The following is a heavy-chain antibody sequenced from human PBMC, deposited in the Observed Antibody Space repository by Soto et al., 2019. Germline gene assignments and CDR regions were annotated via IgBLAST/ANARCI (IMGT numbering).Heavy chain of an antibody. D-gene: IGHD2-21*01. CDR1: GDTFTTNY. Sequence: QEQLVQSGAEAKEPGASLKVSCKASGDTFTTNYIHWVRQAPGQGLEWMGRINPNCGATLYAQKLQGRLTLTTDTSTSTVYMDLNSLKSEDSAVYYCASRVLCDMDVWGQGTTVTVSS. J-gene: IGHJ6*02. V-gene: IGHV1-46*04. CDR2: INPNCGAT. CDR3: ASRVLCDMDV.